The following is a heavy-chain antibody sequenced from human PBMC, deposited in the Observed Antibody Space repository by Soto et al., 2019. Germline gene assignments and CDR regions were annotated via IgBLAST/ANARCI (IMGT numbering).Heavy chain of an antibody. CDR1: GGSISSYY. J-gene: IGHJ6*02. CDR2: IKQDGSEK. V-gene: IGHV3-7*01. D-gene: IGHD2-2*01. Sequence: ETLSLTCTVSGGSISSYYWSWVRQAPGKGLEWVANIKQDGSEKYYVDSVKGRFTISRDNAKNSLYLQMNSLRAEDTAVYYCARDPNIVLVPAALRSYYYYYGMDVWGQGTTVTVSS. CDR3: ARDPNIVLVPAALRSYYYYYGMDV.